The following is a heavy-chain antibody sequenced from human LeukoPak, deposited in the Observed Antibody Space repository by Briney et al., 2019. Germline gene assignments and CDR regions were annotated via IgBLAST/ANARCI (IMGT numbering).Heavy chain of an antibody. CDR2: INPNSGGT. J-gene: IGHJ1*01. CDR3: AREYYYDSSGYYRPAEYFQH. Sequence: ASVKVSCKASGYTFTGYYMHWVRQAPGQGLEWMGWINPNSGGTNYAQKFQGRVTMTRDTSISTVYMELSSLRSEDTAVYYCAREYYYDSSGYYRPAEYFQHWGQGTLVTVSS. V-gene: IGHV1-2*02. CDR1: GYTFTGYY. D-gene: IGHD3-22*01.